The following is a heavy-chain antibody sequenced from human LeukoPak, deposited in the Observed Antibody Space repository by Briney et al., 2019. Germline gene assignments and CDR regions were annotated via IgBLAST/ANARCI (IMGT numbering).Heavy chain of an antibody. CDR3: TSGQWLSPSFDY. D-gene: IGHD6-19*01. V-gene: IGHV3-73*01. CDR1: GFTFSGSA. CDR2: IRSKANSYAT. J-gene: IGHJ4*02. Sequence: GGSLRLSCAASGFTFSGSAMHWVRQASGKGLEWVGRIRSKANSYATAYAASVKGRFTISRDDSKNTAYLQVNSLKTEDTAVYYCTSGQWLSPSFDYWGQGTLVTVSS.